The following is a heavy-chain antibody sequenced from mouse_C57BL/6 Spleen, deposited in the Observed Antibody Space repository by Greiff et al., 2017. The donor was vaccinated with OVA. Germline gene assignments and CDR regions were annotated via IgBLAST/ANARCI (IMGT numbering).Heavy chain of an antibody. D-gene: IGHD1-1*01. Sequence: QVQLQQPGAELVKPGASVKMSCKASGYTFTSYWITWVKQRPGQGLEWIGDIYPGSGSTNYNEKFKSKATLTVDTSSSIAYMQLSSLTSEDSAVYYCARYYYGSSYAMDYWGQGTSVTVSS. CDR3: ARYYYGSSYAMDY. CDR1: GYTFTSYW. V-gene: IGHV1-55*01. J-gene: IGHJ4*01. CDR2: IYPGSGST.